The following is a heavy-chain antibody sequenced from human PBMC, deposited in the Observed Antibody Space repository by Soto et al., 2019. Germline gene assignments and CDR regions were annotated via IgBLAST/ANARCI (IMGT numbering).Heavy chain of an antibody. CDR2: IKSKTDGGTT. CDR3: TTEGERFGLIAQDAFDI. Sequence: GGSLRLSCAASGFPFSNAWMNWVRQAPGKGLEWVGRIKSKTDGGTTDYAAPVKGRFTISRDDSKNTLYLQMNSLKTEDTAVYYCTTEGERFGLIAQDAFDIWGQGTMVTVSS. V-gene: IGHV3-15*07. CDR1: GFPFSNAW. D-gene: IGHD3-10*01. J-gene: IGHJ3*02.